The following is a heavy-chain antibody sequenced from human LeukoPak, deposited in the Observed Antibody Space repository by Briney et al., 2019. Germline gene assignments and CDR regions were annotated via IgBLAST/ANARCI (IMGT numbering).Heavy chain of an antibody. Sequence: PGESLRLSCAASGFTFSSYSMNWVRQAPGKGLEWVSSFSSSSSYIYYAYSVKGRFTISRDNATNSLYLQMNRLRAEDRGVYYCARDGPGYYDFWSGYYKGPYYYYGMDVWGQGTTVTVSS. CDR1: GFTFSSYS. CDR3: ARDGPGYYDFWSGYYKGPYYYYGMDV. CDR2: FSSSSSYI. J-gene: IGHJ6*02. D-gene: IGHD3-3*01. V-gene: IGHV3-21*01.